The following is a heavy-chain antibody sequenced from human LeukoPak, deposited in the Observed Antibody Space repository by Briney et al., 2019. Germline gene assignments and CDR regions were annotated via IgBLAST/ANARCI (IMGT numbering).Heavy chain of an antibody. J-gene: IGHJ4*02. Sequence: SETLSLTCTVSGGSISSSSYYWGWIRQPPGKGLEWIGSIYYSGSTYYNPSLKSRVTISVDTSKNQFSLKLSSVTAADTAVYYCARVGMTTEVWGQGTLVTVSS. CDR3: ARVGMTTEV. V-gene: IGHV4-39*07. CDR2: IYYSGST. D-gene: IGHD4-23*01. CDR1: GGSISSSSYY.